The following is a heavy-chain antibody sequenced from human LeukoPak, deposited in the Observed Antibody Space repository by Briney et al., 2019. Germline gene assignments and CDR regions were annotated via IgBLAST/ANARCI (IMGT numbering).Heavy chain of an antibody. CDR1: GYTLTELS. V-gene: IGHV1-24*01. CDR3: ATTVVGATRFDY. CDR2: FDPEDGET. D-gene: IGHD1-26*01. Sequence: ASVKVSCKVSGYTLTELSMHWVRQAPGKGLEWMGGFDPEDGETIYAQKFQGRVTMTEDTSTDTAYMELSSLRSEDTAVYYCATTVVGATRFDYWGQGTLVTVSS. J-gene: IGHJ4*02.